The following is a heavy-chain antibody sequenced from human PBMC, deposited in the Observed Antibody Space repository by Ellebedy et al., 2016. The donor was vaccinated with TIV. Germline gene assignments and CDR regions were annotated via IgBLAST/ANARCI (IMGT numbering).Heavy chain of an antibody. Sequence: SGPTLVXPTQTLTLTCTFSGFSLSTSGVGVGWIRQPPGKALEWLALIYWDDDKRYSPSLKSRLTITKDTSKNQVVLTMTNMDPVDTATYYCAHSGDTMIVVVNPDAFDIWGQGTMVTVSS. J-gene: IGHJ3*02. CDR3: AHSGDTMIVVVNPDAFDI. D-gene: IGHD3-22*01. CDR1: GFSLSTSGVG. CDR2: IYWDDDK. V-gene: IGHV2-5*02.